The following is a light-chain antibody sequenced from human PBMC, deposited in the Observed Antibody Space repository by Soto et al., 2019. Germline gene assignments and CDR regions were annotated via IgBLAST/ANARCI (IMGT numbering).Light chain of an antibody. V-gene: IGKV3D-15*01. CDR3: QQYNNWPPMYT. CDR1: QSVSSN. J-gene: IGKJ2*01. CDR2: GAS. Sequence: EIVMTQSPATLSVSPGERATLSCRASQSVSSNLAWYQQKPGQAPRLLIYGASTRATGIPARFSGSGSGTXFTLTISSLQSEDFAVYYCQQYNNWPPMYTFGQGTKLEIK.